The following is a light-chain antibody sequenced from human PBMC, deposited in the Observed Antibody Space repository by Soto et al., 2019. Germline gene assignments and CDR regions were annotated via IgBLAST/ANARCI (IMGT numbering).Light chain of an antibody. CDR2: GNS. V-gene: IGLV1-40*01. CDR3: QSDDSSLSGSGV. CDR1: SSNIGAGYD. J-gene: IGLJ2*01. Sequence: QPVLTQPPSVSGAPGQRVTISCTGSSSNIGAGYDVHWYQQLPGTAPKLLIYGNSNRPSGVPDRFSGSKSGTSASLAITGLQAEDEADYYCQSDDSSLSGSGVFGGGTKLTVL.